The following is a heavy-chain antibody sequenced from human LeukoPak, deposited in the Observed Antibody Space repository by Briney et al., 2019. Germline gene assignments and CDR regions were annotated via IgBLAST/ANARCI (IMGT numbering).Heavy chain of an antibody. CDR2: IYPADPDT. CDR1: GYTFTNYW. D-gene: IGHD3-10*01. Sequence: GESLKISCQVSGYTFTNYWIGWVRQVPGKGLESMGIIYPADPDTTYSPSFQGQVTVSADKSISTVYLQWSSLKASDTAMYYCARQSRDGSKTRGYYFDYWGQGTLVTVSS. J-gene: IGHJ4*02. V-gene: IGHV5-51*01. CDR3: ARQSRDGSKTRGYYFDY.